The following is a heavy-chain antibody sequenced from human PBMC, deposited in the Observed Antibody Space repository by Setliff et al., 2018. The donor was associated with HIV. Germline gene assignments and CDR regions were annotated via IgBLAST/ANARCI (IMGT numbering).Heavy chain of an antibody. J-gene: IGHJ3*01. CDR2: IIPIFGTG. D-gene: IGHD3-22*01. CDR1: GGTFINSA. Sequence: GASVKVSCKASGGTFINSAFNWVRQAPEQGLEWMGSIIPIFGTGNYAQNFQGRVTITADGSTSTAYMELTSLRSEDTAVYYCATGRHYYDSSDYPANPFDVWGQGTLFTVS. V-gene: IGHV1-69*13. CDR3: ATGRHYYDSSDYPANPFDV.